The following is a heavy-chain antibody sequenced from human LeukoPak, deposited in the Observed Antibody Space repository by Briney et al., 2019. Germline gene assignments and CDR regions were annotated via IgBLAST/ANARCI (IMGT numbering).Heavy chain of an antibody. CDR3: ARDSVYATNWYDP. Sequence: KPSETLSLICTVSGGSIRSSNWNWIRQAPGKGLEWIGYITFSGGTNYNPSLGSRVTISLDMSKNQFSLKLTSVTAADTAIYYCARDSVYATNWYDPWGQGTLVTVSS. CDR2: ITFSGGT. CDR1: GGSIRSSN. J-gene: IGHJ5*02. V-gene: IGHV4-59*01. D-gene: IGHD5/OR15-5a*01.